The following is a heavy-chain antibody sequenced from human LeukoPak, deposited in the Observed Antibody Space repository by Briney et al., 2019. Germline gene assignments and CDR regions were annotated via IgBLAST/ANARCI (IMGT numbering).Heavy chain of an antibody. CDR2: IWYGGSNK. CDR1: GFTFSSYG. Sequence: GGSLRLSCAASGFTFSSYGMHWVRQAPGKGLEWVAVIWYGGSNKYYADSVKGRFTISRDNSKNTLYLQMNSLRAEDTAVHYCANSERGSSSLDYWGQGTLVTVSS. V-gene: IGHV3-33*08. CDR3: ANSERGSSSLDY. D-gene: IGHD6-13*01. J-gene: IGHJ4*02.